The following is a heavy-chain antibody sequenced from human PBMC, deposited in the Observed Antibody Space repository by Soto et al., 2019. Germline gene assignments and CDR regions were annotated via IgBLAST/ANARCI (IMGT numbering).Heavy chain of an antibody. CDR3: ARDSRNYYYYMDV. CDR1: GFTFSSYN. V-gene: IGHV3-48*01. CDR2: ISLSSSTI. J-gene: IGHJ6*03. Sequence: EVQLMESGGGLVQPGGSLRLSCAASGFTFSSYNMNWVRQAPGKGLEWISDISLSSSTIFYAASVKGRFTISRDNAKNSLYLQMNSLRAEDTAVYYCARDSRNYYYYMDVWGKGTPVTVSS.